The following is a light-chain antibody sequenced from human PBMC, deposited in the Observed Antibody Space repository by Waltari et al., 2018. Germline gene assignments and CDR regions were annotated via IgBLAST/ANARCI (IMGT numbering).Light chain of an antibody. CDR3: QHYSPYSWT. J-gene: IGKJ1*01. CDR1: QSISSS. Sequence: DTQMTQSPSTLSASVGDRVTITCRASQSISSSLAWYQQKPGGAPRLLIYDASTLESGVPLRFSGSGSGTEFTLTISKLQPDDFATYFCQHYSPYSWTFGQGTKVEIK. CDR2: DAS. V-gene: IGKV1-5*01.